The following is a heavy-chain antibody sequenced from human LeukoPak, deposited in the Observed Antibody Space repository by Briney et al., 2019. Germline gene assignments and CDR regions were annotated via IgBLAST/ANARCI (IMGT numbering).Heavy chain of an antibody. D-gene: IGHD6-6*01. CDR1: GFIFRDAY. V-gene: IGHV3-15*01. CDR2: IKTKSDRGAT. J-gene: IGHJ4*02. CDR3: TTGHYSTSGDY. Sequence: GGSLRLSCVASGFIFRDAYMNWVRQAPGKGLEWVGRIKTKSDRGATDYAAPVKGRFTITRDDSKSTLYLQMDSLRTDDTAMYYCTTGHYSTSGDYWGQGTLVTVSS.